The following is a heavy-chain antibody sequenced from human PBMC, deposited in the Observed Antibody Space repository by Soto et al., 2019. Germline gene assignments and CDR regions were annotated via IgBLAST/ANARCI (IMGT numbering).Heavy chain of an antibody. V-gene: IGHV3-30-3*01. J-gene: IGHJ4*02. D-gene: IGHD5-12*01. Sequence: QVQLVESGGGVVQPGRSLRLSCAASGFTFSSYAMRWVRQAPGKGLEWVAVISYDGSNKYYADSVKGRFTISRDNSKNTLYLKMNSLRAEDTAVYYCARGYSGYAGRAYYFDYWGQGTLVTVSS. CDR2: ISYDGSNK. CDR1: GFTFSSYA. CDR3: ARGYSGYAGRAYYFDY.